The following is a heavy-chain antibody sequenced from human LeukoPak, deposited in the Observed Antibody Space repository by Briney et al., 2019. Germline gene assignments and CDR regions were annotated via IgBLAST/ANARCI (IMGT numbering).Heavy chain of an antibody. V-gene: IGHV4-39*07. CDR3: ARVLPGLHSYYFDY. J-gene: IGHJ4*02. CDR1: GGSISSSSYY. Sequence: SETLSLTCTVSGGSISSSSYYWGWIRQPPGKGLEWIGSIYYSGSTYYNPSLKSRVTISVDTSENQFSLKLSSVTAADTAVYYCARVLPGLHSYYFDYWGQGTLVTVSS. D-gene: IGHD3-16*01. CDR2: IYYSGST.